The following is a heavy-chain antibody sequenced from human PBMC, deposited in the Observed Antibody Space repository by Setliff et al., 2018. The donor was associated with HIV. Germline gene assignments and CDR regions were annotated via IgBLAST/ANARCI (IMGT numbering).Heavy chain of an antibody. J-gene: IGHJ6*02. CDR3: ARAPLSRLRSYYYYYGMDV. Sequence: SETLSLTCAVYGGSFSGYYWSWIRQPPGEGLEWIGEINHSGSIYYNPSLKSRVTISIDTSKNQFSLKLSSVTAADTAVYYCARAPLSRLRSYYYYYGMDVWGQGTTVTVSS. CDR1: GGSFSGYY. D-gene: IGHD4-17*01. V-gene: IGHV4-34*01. CDR2: INHSGSI.